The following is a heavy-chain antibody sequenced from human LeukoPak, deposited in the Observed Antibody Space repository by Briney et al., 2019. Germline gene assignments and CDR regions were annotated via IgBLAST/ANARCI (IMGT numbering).Heavy chain of an antibody. CDR3: ARGAMVAATRSFYYGMDV. V-gene: IGHV4-30-4*01. CDR2: FFYSGST. Sequence: PSETLSLTCTVSGGSISSGDFYWSWIRQPPGKGLEWIGYFFYSGSTYYTPSLKSRVTISVDTSKNQFSLKLSSVIAADTAVYYCARGAMVAATRSFYYGMDVWGQGTTVTVSS. J-gene: IGHJ6*02. D-gene: IGHD2-15*01. CDR1: GGSISSGDFY.